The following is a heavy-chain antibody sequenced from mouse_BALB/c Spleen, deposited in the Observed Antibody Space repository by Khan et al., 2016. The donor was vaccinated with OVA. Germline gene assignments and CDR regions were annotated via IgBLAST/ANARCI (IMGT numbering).Heavy chain of an antibody. J-gene: IGHJ3*01. Sequence: QVQLKESGAELTRPGASVKMSCKTSGYTFTSYTMHWVKQRPGQGLEWIGYINPVSDYTNYNQNFKDKATLTADKSSSTASMQLRSQTSEDFAGYDCAKEGAGYRSDGGFAYGGQGSPVTGS. V-gene: IGHV1-4*01. CDR2: INPVSDYT. D-gene: IGHD1-2*01. CDR1: GYTFTSYT. CDR3: AKEGAGYRSDGGFAY.